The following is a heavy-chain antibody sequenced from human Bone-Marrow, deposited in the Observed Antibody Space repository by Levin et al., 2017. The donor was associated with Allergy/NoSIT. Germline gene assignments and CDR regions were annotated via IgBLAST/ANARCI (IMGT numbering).Heavy chain of an antibody. Sequence: ESGPTLVKPTQTLTLTCTFSGFSLKTRGMCVTWIRQPPGKALEWLAFIDWDDDPSYNTSLKTRLTISTDTSNNHVVLTLTNVDPADTATYYCARMVSTSGNIGSYSGSYPDAFDVWGQGTMVTVS. J-gene: IGHJ3*01. CDR1: GFSLKTRGMC. CDR2: IDWDDDP. CDR3: ARMVSTSGNIGSYSGSYPDAFDV. V-gene: IGHV2-70*01. D-gene: IGHD1-26*01.